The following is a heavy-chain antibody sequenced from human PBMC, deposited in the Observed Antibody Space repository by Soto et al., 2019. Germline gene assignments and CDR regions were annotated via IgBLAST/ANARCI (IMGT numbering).Heavy chain of an antibody. CDR2: ISGRGDST. Sequence: GGSLRLSCAASGFTFSSYAMTWVRQAPGKGLGWVSAISGRGDSTYYADSVKGRFTISRDQSKNTQYLQMHSLRAEDTAVDFCAKERDNGADRYYFDDWGQGTLVTVSS. J-gene: IGHJ4*02. V-gene: IGHV3-23*01. D-gene: IGHD2-8*01. CDR3: AKERDNGADRYYFDD. CDR1: GFTFSSYA.